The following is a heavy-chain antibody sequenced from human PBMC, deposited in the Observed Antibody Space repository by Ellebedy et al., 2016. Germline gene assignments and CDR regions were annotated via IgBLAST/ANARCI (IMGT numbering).Heavy chain of an antibody. CDR3: VRRTQIGSSGDSWYYGMDV. CDR2: IKQDGSEK. D-gene: IGHD2-8*02. Sequence: LSLTCAASGFTFSSYWMSWVRQAPGKGLEWVANIKQDGSEKYYVYSVKGRFTIYRDNAKNSLYLQMNSLRAEDTAVYYCVRRTQIGSSGDSWYYGMDVWGQGTTVTVS. CDR1: GFTFSSYW. J-gene: IGHJ6*02. V-gene: IGHV3-7*01.